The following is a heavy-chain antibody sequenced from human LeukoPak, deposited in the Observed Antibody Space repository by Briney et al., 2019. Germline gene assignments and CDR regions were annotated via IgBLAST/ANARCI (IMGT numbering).Heavy chain of an antibody. J-gene: IGHJ6*03. V-gene: IGHV1-2*02. D-gene: IGHD6-19*01. Sequence: GASVKVSCKASGYTFTGHYMHWVRQAPGQGLEWMGWISPNSGDTDYAQRFQGRVTMTRDTSISTAYMELSRPRSDDTAVYYCARAAIAVASDYHYHYMDVWGKGTTVTVSS. CDR3: ARAAIAVASDYHYHYMDV. CDR2: ISPNSGDT. CDR1: GYTFTGHY.